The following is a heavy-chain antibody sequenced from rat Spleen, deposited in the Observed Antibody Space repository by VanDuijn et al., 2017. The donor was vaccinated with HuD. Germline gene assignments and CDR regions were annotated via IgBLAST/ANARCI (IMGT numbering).Heavy chain of an antibody. CDR1: GFTFNVYW. CDR2: VINTGDNT. D-gene: IGHD1-7*01. J-gene: IGHJ3*01. Sequence: EVQLVESGGGLVQPGRSLKLSCVVSGFTFNVYWMTWIRQAPGKGLEWVASVINTGDNTYYPDSVKGRFTISRDNAKSILYLQMNSLRSEDTATYYCSRPSYGYPFAYWGQGTLVTVSS. CDR3: SRPSYGYPFAY. V-gene: IGHV5-31*01.